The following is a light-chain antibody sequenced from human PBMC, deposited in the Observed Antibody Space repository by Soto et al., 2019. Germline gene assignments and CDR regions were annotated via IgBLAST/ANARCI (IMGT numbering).Light chain of an antibody. Sequence: DLQMTQSPSSLSAFVGDRVTITCRASQGISNYLAWYQQKPGKVPKLLIYGASTLESGVPSRFSGSGSGTDFTLTISSLQPEDVATYYCQKYNSAPRTFGQGTKVEIK. CDR2: GAS. V-gene: IGKV1-27*01. CDR3: QKYNSAPRT. CDR1: QGISNY. J-gene: IGKJ1*01.